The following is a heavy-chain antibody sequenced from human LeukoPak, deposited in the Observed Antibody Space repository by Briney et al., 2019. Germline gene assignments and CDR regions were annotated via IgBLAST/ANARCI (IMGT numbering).Heavy chain of an antibody. D-gene: IGHD3-22*01. CDR2: IKQDGSEK. CDR3: AKVGYYDSSGYYPSYYFDY. CDR1: GFTFSSYW. V-gene: IGHV3-7*01. J-gene: IGHJ4*02. Sequence: GGSLRLSCAASGFTFSSYWMSWVRQAPGKGLEWVANIKQDGSEKYYVDSVKGRFTISRDNSKNTLYLQMNSLRAEDTAVYYCAKVGYYDSSGYYPSYYFDYWGQGTLVTVSS.